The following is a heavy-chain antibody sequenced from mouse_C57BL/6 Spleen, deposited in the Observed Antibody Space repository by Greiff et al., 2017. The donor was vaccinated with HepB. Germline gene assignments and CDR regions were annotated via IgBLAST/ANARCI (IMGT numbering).Heavy chain of an antibody. CDR2: ISSGSSTI. D-gene: IGHD4-1*01. CDR3: AALTGYYAMDY. V-gene: IGHV5-17*01. Sequence: VHVKQSGGGLVKPGGSLKLSCAASGFTFSDYGMHWVRQAPEKGLEWVAYISSGSSTIYYADTVKGRFPISRDNAKNTLFLKMTSLRSEDTAMYYCAALTGYYAMDYWGQGTSVTVSS. J-gene: IGHJ4*01. CDR1: GFTFSDYG.